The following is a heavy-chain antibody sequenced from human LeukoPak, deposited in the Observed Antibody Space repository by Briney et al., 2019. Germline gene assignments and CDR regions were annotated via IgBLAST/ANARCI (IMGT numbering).Heavy chain of an antibody. D-gene: IGHD3-10*01. CDR3: ASAMVRGVRFDY. Sequence: PGGSLRLSCAASGFTVSSNYMSWVRQAPGKGLEWVSVIYSGGSTYYADSVKGRFTISRDNSKNTLYLRMNSLRAEDTAVYYCASAMVRGVRFDYWGQGTLVTVSS. V-gene: IGHV3-53*01. CDR1: GFTVSSNY. J-gene: IGHJ4*02. CDR2: IYSGGST.